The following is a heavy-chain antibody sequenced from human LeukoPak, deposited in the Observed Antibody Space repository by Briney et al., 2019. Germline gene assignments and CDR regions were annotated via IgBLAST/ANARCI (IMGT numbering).Heavy chain of an antibody. J-gene: IGHJ4*02. D-gene: IGHD6-13*01. CDR2: IVPGDSDI. CDR3: ARVRSSSWFDFGY. V-gene: IGHV5-51*01. CDR1: GYSFTSYW. Sequence: GESLKISCKGSGYSFTSYWIGWVRQMLGKGLEWMAIIVPGDSDIKYSPSFQGHVTISADKSISTAYLQWSSLKASDTAMYYCARVRSSSWFDFGYWGQGTLVTVSS.